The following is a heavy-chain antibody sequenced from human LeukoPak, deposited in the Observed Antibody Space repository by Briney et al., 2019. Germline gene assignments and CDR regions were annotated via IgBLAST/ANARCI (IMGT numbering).Heavy chain of an antibody. V-gene: IGHV4-4*02. J-gene: IGHJ5*02. D-gene: IGHD3-10*01. Sequence: PSETLSLTCAVSGGSISSSNWWSWVRQPPGKGLEWIGEIYHSRSTNYNPSLKSRVTISVDKSKNQFSLKLSSVTAADTAVYYCARRLITMVRGVPKGFDPWGQGTLVTVSS. CDR2: IYHSRST. CDR3: ARRLITMVRGVPKGFDP. CDR1: GGSISSSNW.